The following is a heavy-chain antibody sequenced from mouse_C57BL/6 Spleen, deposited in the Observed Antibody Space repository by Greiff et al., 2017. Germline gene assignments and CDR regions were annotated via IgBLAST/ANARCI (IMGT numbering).Heavy chain of an antibody. Sequence: EVQLQQSGAELVKPGASVKLSCTASGFNIKDYYMHWVKQRTEQGLEWIGRIDPEDGETKYAPKFQGKATITAHTSSHTAYLQLNSLTSEDTAVYYCATTYCGSSPHWYFDVWGTGTTVTVSS. CDR1: GFNIKDYY. J-gene: IGHJ1*03. CDR3: ATTYCGSSPHWYFDV. CDR2: IDPEDGET. V-gene: IGHV14-2*01. D-gene: IGHD1-1*01.